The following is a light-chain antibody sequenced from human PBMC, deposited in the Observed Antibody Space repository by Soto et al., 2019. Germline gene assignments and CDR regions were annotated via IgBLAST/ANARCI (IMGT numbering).Light chain of an antibody. Sequence: QSVLTQPPSASGTPGQTIAISCSGGSSNIGSHTVNWYQQLPGTAPRLLIYRNTQRPSGVPDRFSGSKSGTSASLAISGLRSEYEGDYYCAAWDDSLNGVVFGGGTKLTVL. CDR3: AAWDDSLNGVV. V-gene: IGLV1-44*01. CDR2: RNT. J-gene: IGLJ2*01. CDR1: SSNIGSHT.